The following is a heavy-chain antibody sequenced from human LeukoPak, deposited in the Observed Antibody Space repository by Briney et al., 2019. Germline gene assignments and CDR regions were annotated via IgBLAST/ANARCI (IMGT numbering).Heavy chain of an antibody. V-gene: IGHV1-2*02. CDR1: GYTFTSYA. Sequence: ASVKVSCKASGYTFTSYAMHWVRQAPGQGLEWMGWINPNSGGTNYAQKFQGRVTMTRDTSISTAYMELSRLRSDDTAVYYCARDLGLGIRPGYWGQGTLVTVSS. J-gene: IGHJ4*02. CDR2: INPNSGGT. CDR3: ARDLGLGIRPGY. D-gene: IGHD7-27*01.